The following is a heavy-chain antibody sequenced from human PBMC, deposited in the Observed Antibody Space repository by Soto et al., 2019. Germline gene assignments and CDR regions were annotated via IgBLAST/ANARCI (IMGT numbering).Heavy chain of an antibody. V-gene: IGHV4-59*01. CDR3: ARARLVPTYIGYYYYYMDV. D-gene: IGHD2-2*01. CDR1: GGSISSYY. J-gene: IGHJ6*03. Sequence: SETLSLTCTVSGGSISSYYWSWIRQPPGKGLEWIGYIYYSGSTNYNPSLKSRVTISVDTSKNQFSLKLSSVTAADTAVYYCARARLVPTYIGYYYYYMDVWAKGNQATGS. CDR2: IYYSGST.